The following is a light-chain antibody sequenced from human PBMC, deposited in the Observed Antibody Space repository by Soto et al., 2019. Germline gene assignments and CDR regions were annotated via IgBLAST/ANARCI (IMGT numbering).Light chain of an antibody. Sequence: IVLTQSPATLSVSPGERATLSCRASQAVGSNLAGYQQRPGQAPRLLIYDASTRATGIPYRFSGGGYGTDFTLTISSLQSDYFAVYYCQHFNRWPHMPAFGGGTKLAIK. CDR2: DAS. CDR3: QHFNRWPHMPA. J-gene: IGKJ4*01. V-gene: IGKV3-15*01. CDR1: QAVGSN.